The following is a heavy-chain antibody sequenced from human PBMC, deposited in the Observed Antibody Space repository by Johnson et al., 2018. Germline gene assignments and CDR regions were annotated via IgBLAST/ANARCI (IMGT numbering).Heavy chain of an antibody. V-gene: IGHV3-33*03. Sequence: VQLVESGGGVVQPGRSLRLSCAASGFSFSTFGMHWVRQAPGKGLECVAVIWRDGKNKYYADSVKGRFSFSRDNSKNTLDLQMNSLRVEDTGIYYCVKERAPFDAFDIWGQGTMVTVSS. CDR1: GFSFSTFG. J-gene: IGHJ3*02. CDR2: IWRDGKNK. CDR3: VKERAPFDAFDI.